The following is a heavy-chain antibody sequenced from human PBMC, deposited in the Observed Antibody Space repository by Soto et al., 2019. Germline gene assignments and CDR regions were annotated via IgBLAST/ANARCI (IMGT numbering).Heavy chain of an antibody. CDR1: GFTFSSYA. D-gene: IGHD2-15*01. J-gene: IGHJ3*02. Sequence: QVQLVESGGGVVQPGRSLRLSCAASGFTFSSYAMHWVRQAPGKGLEWVAVISYDGSNKYYADSVKGRFTISRDNSKNTLYLQMNSLRAEDTAVYYCAKAQYCSGGSCYAFDIWGQGTMVTVSS. CDR3: AKAQYCSGGSCYAFDI. V-gene: IGHV3-30*04. CDR2: ISYDGSNK.